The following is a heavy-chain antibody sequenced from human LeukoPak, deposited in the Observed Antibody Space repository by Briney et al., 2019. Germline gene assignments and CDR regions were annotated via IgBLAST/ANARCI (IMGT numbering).Heavy chain of an antibody. V-gene: IGHV1-69*13. Sequence: ASVKVSCKASGGTLSSYTITWVRQAPGQGLEWMGGIIPIFGTADYAQKFQGRVTITADESTSTAYMELSSLRSEDTAVYYWAIPGVSDYWGQGTLVTVSS. CDR2: IIPIFGTA. J-gene: IGHJ4*02. CDR3: AIPGVSDY. CDR1: GGTLSSYT.